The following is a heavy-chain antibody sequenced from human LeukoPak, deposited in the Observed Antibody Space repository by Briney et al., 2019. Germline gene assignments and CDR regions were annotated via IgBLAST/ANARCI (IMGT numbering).Heavy chain of an antibody. CDR3: ARNAAAGYYNWFDP. J-gene: IGHJ5*02. Sequence: PSETLSLTCIVSGYSISSGYYWGWIRPPPGKGLEWIGSIYHSGSTNYNPSPKGRVTISVDTSKNQFSLKLSSVTAADTAVYYCARNAAAGYYNWFDPWGQGTLVTVSS. D-gene: IGHD6-13*01. V-gene: IGHV4-38-2*02. CDR2: IYHSGST. CDR1: GYSISSGYY.